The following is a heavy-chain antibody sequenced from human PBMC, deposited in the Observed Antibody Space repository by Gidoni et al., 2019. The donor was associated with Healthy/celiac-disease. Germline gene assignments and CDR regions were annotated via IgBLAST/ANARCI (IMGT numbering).Heavy chain of an antibody. Sequence: FTISRDDSKNTLYLQMNSLKTEDTAVYYCTTAYSGYDFLPYNFDYWGQGTLVTVSS. V-gene: IGHV3-15*01. J-gene: IGHJ4*02. D-gene: IGHD5-12*01. CDR3: TTAYSGYDFLPYNFDY.